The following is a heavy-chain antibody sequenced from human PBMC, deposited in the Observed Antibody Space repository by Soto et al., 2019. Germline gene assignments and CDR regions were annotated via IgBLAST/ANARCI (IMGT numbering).Heavy chain of an antibody. D-gene: IGHD3-3*01. CDR2: INHSGST. CDR1: GGSFSGYY. CDR3: ARKDRSSLRKTIFGVVLNWFDP. V-gene: IGHV4-34*01. Sequence: SETLSLTCAVYGGSFSGYYWSWIRQPPGKGLEWIGEINHSGSTNYNPSLKSRVTISVGTSKNQFSLKLSSVTAADTAVYYCARKDRSSLRKTIFGVVLNWFDPWGQGTLVTVSS. J-gene: IGHJ5*02.